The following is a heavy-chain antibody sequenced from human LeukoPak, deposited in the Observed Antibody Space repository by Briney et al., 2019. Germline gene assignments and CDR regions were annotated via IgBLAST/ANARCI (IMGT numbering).Heavy chain of an antibody. D-gene: IGHD2-15*01. CDR1: GFTLSGDH. CDR3: ARVIQFGGYFDY. J-gene: IGHJ4*02. CDR2: IFGAGTT. Sequence: GGSLTLSCAASGFTLSGDHMSWVRQAPGKGLEWVSVIFGAGTTYYADSVKGRFTISRDDSKNTLYLQMNSLRAEDTAVYYCARVIQFGGYFDYWGQGTLVTVST. V-gene: IGHV3-53*01.